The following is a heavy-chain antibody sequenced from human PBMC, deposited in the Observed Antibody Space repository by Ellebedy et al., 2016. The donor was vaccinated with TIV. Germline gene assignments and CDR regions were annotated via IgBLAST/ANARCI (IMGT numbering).Heavy chain of an antibody. D-gene: IGHD3-10*01. Sequence: GGSLRLSXAASGFSFSSYAMTWVRQAPGKGLEWVGFIRSKAYGGTAEYAASVKGRFTISRDDSKSIAYLQMNSLKTEDTAIYYCTRDPANGSTDYWGQGTLVTVSS. J-gene: IGHJ4*02. CDR2: IRSKAYGGTA. CDR3: TRDPANGSTDY. CDR1: GFSFSSYA. V-gene: IGHV3-49*04.